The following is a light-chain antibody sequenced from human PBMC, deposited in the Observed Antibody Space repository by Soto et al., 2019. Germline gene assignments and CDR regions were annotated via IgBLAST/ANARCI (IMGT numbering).Light chain of an antibody. J-gene: IGLJ2*01. CDR2: EVN. Sequence: QSALTQPPSVSGSPGQSVTISCTGTSSDIGSYNRVSWYQQPPGTAPKLVIYEVNNRPSGVPDRFSGSKSGNTASLTISGLQAEDEADYYCSSYTSTYVVFGGGTKLTVL. CDR1: SSDIGSYNR. CDR3: SSYTSTYVV. V-gene: IGLV2-18*02.